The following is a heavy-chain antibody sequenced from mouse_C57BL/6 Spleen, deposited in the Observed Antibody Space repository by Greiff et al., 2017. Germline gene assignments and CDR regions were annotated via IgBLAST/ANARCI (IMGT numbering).Heavy chain of an antibody. CDR2: IDPANGNT. CDR1: GFNIKNTY. J-gene: IGHJ2*01. Sequence: EVKLQESVAELVRPGASVKLSCTASGFNIKNTYMHWVKQRPEQGLEWIGRIDPANGNTKYAPKFQGKATITADTSSNTAYLQLSSLTSEDTAIYYCARYPSSTMITLYYFDYWGQGTTLTVST. CDR3: ARYPSSTMITLYYFDY. V-gene: IGHV14-3*01. D-gene: IGHD2-4*01.